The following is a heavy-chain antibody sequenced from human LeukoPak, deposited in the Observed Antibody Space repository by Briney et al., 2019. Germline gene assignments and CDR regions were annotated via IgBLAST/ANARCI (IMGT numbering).Heavy chain of an antibody. J-gene: IGHJ5*02. Sequence: VWTMRPSWEGSVLTFSVYRVDWRLKATGKGLVWVSRINSDGSSTSYADSVKGRFTISRDNAKNTLYLQMNSLRAEDTAVYYCARPYLRVGFDPWGQGTLVTVSS. CDR1: VLTFSVYR. V-gene: IGHV3-74*01. CDR2: INSDGSST. CDR3: ARPYLRVGFDP. D-gene: IGHD2-21*01.